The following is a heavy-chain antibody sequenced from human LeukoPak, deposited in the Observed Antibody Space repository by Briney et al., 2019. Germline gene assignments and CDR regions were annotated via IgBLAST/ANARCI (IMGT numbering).Heavy chain of an antibody. V-gene: IGHV3-7*01. CDR2: IKQDGSEK. D-gene: IGHD2-2*01. J-gene: IGHJ4*02. Sequence: GGSLRLSCAASGFTFSSYWMSWVRQAPGKGLEWVANIKQDGSEKYFVDSVKGRFTISRDNAKNSLYLQMNSLRAEDTAVYYCAREGECSGTSRYWGPFDYWGQGTLVTVSS. CDR1: GFTFSSYW. CDR3: AREGECSGTSRYWGPFDY.